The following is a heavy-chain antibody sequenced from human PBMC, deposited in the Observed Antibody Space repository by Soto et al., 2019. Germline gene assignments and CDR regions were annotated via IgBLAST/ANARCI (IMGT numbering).Heavy chain of an antibody. V-gene: IGHV3-21*01. J-gene: IGHJ4*02. Sequence: PGGSLRLSCAASVFTFSSYSMNWVRQAPGKGLEWVSSISSSSRYIYYADSVKGRFTISRDTAKNSLYLKMNSLRAEDTAVYYCARDYYYDSSGYQSYWGQGTLVTVSS. CDR1: VFTFSSYS. CDR3: ARDYYYDSSGYQSY. D-gene: IGHD3-22*01. CDR2: ISSSSRYI.